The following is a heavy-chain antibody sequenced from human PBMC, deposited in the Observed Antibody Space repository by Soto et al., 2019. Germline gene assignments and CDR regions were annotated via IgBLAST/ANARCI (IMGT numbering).Heavy chain of an antibody. D-gene: IGHD5-18*01. J-gene: IGHJ4*02. Sequence: VKVSCKVSGYTLSEVSMHWVRQAPGEGLEWMGGFDPEDGETIYAQKFQGRVTMTEDTSTDTAYMELSSLRSEDTAVYYCATDPGYNYVMGFDHWGQGTQVTVSS. CDR1: GYTLSEVS. CDR2: FDPEDGET. V-gene: IGHV1-24*01. CDR3: ATDPGYNYVMGFDH.